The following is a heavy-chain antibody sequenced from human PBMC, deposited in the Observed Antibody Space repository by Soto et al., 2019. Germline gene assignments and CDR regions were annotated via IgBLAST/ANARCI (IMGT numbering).Heavy chain of an antibody. Sequence: GGSLRRSCAASGFTLSSYAMLCVRQAPGKGLEWVAIIWYDGSNKIYADSVKGRFTISRDNSKNTLYLQMNSLRAEDTAIYYCARVPETYCSGGSCYSGGIDYWGQGTLVTVSS. V-gene: IGHV3-33*01. D-gene: IGHD2-15*01. CDR1: GFTLSSYA. CDR2: IWYDGSNK. J-gene: IGHJ4*02. CDR3: ARVPETYCSGGSCYSGGIDY.